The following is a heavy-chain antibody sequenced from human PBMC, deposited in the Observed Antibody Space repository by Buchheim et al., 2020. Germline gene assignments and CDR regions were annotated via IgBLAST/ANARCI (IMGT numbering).Heavy chain of an antibody. CDR1: GFTFSSYA. D-gene: IGHD1-26*01. J-gene: IGHJ4*02. CDR2: LGGSDGST. CDR3: AKSERTGSYDDY. V-gene: IGHV3-23*01. Sequence: EVQLLESGGGLVQPGGSLRLSCAASGFTFSSYAMSWVRQAPGKGLAWVSTLGGSDGSTFYADSVKGRFTISRDNSRNTLSLQMNSLRADDTAVYYCAKSERTGSYDDYWGQGT.